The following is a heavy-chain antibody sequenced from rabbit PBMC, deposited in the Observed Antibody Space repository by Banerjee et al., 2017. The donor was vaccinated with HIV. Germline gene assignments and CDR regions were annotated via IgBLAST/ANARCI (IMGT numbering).Heavy chain of an antibody. V-gene: IGHV1S45*01. J-gene: IGHJ4*01. D-gene: IGHD1-1*01. Sequence: EQLEESGGGLGKPGRSPTLTCTASGFPFSDKYVMCWVRQAPGKGLEWIACINTSSGNTVYATWAKGRFTISKTSWTTVTLQMTSLTASDTATYFCARSYGDSGYSSYYLWGPGTLVTVS. CDR1: GFPFSDKYV. CDR2: INTSSGNT. CDR3: ARSYGDSGYSSYYL.